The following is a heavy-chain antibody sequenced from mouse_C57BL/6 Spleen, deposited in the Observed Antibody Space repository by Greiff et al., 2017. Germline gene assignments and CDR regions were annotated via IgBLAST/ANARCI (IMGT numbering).Heavy chain of an antibody. CDR3: TRSYYYGRSYWYFDV. CDR2: IDPETGGT. D-gene: IGHD1-1*01. V-gene: IGHV1-15*01. Sequence: QVQLQQSGAELVRPGASVTLSCKASGYTFTDYEMHWVKQTPVHGLEWIGAIDPETGGTAYNQKFKGKAILTADKSSSTAYMELRSLTSADAAVYYCTRSYYYGRSYWYFDVWGTGTTVTVSS. J-gene: IGHJ1*03. CDR1: GYTFTDYE.